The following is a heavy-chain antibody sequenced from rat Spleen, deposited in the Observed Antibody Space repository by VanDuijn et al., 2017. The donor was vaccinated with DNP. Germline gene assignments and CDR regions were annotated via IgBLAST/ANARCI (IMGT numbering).Heavy chain of an antibody. CDR3: ARDGLGGRAFDY. J-gene: IGHJ2*01. CDR2: VWIGGTT. Sequence: QVQLRESGPGLVQPSQTLSLACTVSGFSLTNHHVHWVRQPSGKGLEWMGVVWIGGTTHISSIFKSRLSITKDTSKSQVFLKMNSLQTEDTATYYCARDGLGGRAFDYWGQGVMVTVSS. CDR1: GFSLTNHH. D-gene: IGHD1-11*01. V-gene: IGHV2-41*01.